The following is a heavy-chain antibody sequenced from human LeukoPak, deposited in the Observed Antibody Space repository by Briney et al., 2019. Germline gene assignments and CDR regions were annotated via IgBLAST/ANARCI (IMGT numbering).Heavy chain of an antibody. J-gene: IGHJ4*02. Sequence: PGGSLRLSCAASGFTFSSYGMHWVRQAPGKGLEWVAVISYDGSNKYYANSVKGRFTISRDNSKNTLYLQTNSLRAEDTAVYYCAKPPYCGGDCYGYYFDYWGQGTLVTVSS. CDR1: GFTFSSYG. CDR3: AKPPYCGGDCYGYYFDY. CDR2: ISYDGSNK. V-gene: IGHV3-30*18. D-gene: IGHD2-21*02.